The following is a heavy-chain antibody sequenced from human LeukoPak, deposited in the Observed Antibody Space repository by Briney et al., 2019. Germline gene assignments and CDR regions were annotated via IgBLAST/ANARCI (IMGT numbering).Heavy chain of an antibody. CDR3: ARDSGYYGSGSYYTNWFDP. D-gene: IGHD3-10*01. Sequence: PGGSLRLSCAASGFTFDDYGMSWVRQAPGKGLEWVSGINWNGGSTGYADSVKGRFTISRDNAKNSLYLQMNSLRAEDTALYHCARDSGYYGSGSYYTNWFDPWGQGTLVTVSS. J-gene: IGHJ5*02. V-gene: IGHV3-20*01. CDR2: INWNGGST. CDR1: GFTFDDYG.